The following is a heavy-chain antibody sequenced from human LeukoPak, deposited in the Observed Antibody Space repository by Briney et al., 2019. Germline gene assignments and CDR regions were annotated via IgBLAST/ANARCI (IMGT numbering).Heavy chain of an antibody. D-gene: IGHD1-26*01. Sequence: SETLSLTCTVSGYSISSGYYWGWIRQPPGQGLEWIGSIYHSGSTYYNPSLKSRLTISVDTSKNQFSLKLSSVTAADTAVYYCAISSGDFWGQGTLVTVSS. CDR2: IYHSGST. J-gene: IGHJ4*02. CDR1: GYSISSGYY. CDR3: AISSGDF. V-gene: IGHV4-38-2*02.